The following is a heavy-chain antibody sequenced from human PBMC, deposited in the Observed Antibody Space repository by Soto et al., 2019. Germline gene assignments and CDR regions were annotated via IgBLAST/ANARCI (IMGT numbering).Heavy chain of an antibody. CDR1: GGSISSGYYY. CDR3: ARESAGYDILTGYYNYYGMDV. V-gene: IGHV4-30-4*02. CDR2: IYYSGNT. Sequence: SETLSLTCSVSGGSISSGYYYWSWIRQPPGKGLEWIGNIYYSGNTYYNPSLKSRLIISVDTSKNQFSLKLSSVTAADTAVYYCARESAGYDILTGYYNYYGMDVWGQGTTVTVSS. J-gene: IGHJ6*02. D-gene: IGHD3-9*01.